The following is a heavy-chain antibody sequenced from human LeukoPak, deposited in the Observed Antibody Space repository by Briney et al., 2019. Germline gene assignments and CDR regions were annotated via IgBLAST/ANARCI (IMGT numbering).Heavy chain of an antibody. J-gene: IGHJ4*02. CDR3: ARDQRYCSSSSCPWEPFDY. V-gene: IGHV3-74*01. CDR2: INTDGSST. CDR1: GFTFSSYW. Sequence: PGGSLRLSCAASGFTFSSYWMHWVRQAPGKGLVWVSRINTDGSSTSYPDSVKGRFTISRDNAKNTLYLQMNSLRAEDTAVYYCARDQRYCSSSSCPWEPFDYWGQGTLVTVSS. D-gene: IGHD2-2*01.